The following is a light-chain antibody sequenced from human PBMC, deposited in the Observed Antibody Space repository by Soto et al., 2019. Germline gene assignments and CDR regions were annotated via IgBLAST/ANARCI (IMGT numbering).Light chain of an antibody. J-gene: IGKJ2*01. CDR1: ESLFGC. CDR3: PSYIDWSFA. CDR2: GVS. V-gene: IGKV3-15*01. Sequence: EMVMTQSPATLSVSPGERVTISCRVSESLFGCLAWYQHKPRQAPTLLIYGVSTKATRVPARCSGSGPATDFTLTITSLQSDDSGVYYSPSYIDWSFAFGQGTQLAI.